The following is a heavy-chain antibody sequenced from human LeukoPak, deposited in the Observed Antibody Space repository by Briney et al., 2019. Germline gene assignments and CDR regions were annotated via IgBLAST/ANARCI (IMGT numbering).Heavy chain of an antibody. J-gene: IGHJ4*02. CDR1: GFKFSNSA. V-gene: IGHV3-23*01. Sequence: PGGSLRLSCVASGFKFSNSAMSWVRQAPGRGLQWVSAIRSVGNDASYADSVRGRFTISRDNAKNTMYLQMNRLRVEDSAMYFCAKLVASASTYWGQGTLVTVSS. D-gene: IGHD2-2*01. CDR3: AKLVASASTY. CDR2: IRSVGNDA.